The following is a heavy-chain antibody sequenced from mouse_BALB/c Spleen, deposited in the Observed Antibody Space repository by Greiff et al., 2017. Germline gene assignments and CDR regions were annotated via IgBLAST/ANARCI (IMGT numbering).Heavy chain of an antibody. Sequence: EVHLVESGGGLVQPGGSLSLSCATSGFTFTDYYMSWVRQPPGKALEWLGFIRNKANGYTTEYSASVKGRFTISRDNSQSILYLQRNTLRAEDSATYYCARAFPGTFAMDYWGQGTSVTVSS. V-gene: IGHV7-3*02. D-gene: IGHD4-1*01. CDR1: GFTFTDYY. CDR2: IRNKANGYTT. J-gene: IGHJ4*01. CDR3: ARAFPGTFAMDY.